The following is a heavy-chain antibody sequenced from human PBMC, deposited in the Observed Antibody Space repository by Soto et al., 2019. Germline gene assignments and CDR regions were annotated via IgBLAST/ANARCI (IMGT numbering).Heavy chain of an antibody. D-gene: IGHD3-22*01. Sequence: PGGSLRLSCAASGFTFSDYYMSWIRQAPGKGLEWVSYISSSSSYTNYADSVKGRFTISRDNAKNSLYLQMNSLRAEDTAVYYCARGYYYDSSGYFDYWGQGTLVTVSS. V-gene: IGHV3-11*06. CDR3: ARGYYYDSSGYFDY. CDR2: ISSSSSYT. J-gene: IGHJ4*02. CDR1: GFTFSDYY.